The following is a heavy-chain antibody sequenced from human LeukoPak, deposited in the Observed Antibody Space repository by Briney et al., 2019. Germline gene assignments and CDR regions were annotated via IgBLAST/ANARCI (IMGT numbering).Heavy chain of an antibody. CDR2: IKEDGSEK. Sequence: GGSLRLSCAASGFILSNYWMTWVRQSPGKGLEWVANIKEDGSEKYYVDSVKGRFTISRDNAKNSLYLQMNSLRAEDTAVYYCAREAGTTYSSFDYWGQGTLVTVSS. CDR1: GFILSNYW. CDR3: AREAGTTYSSFDY. J-gene: IGHJ4*02. D-gene: IGHD1-7*01. V-gene: IGHV3-7*01.